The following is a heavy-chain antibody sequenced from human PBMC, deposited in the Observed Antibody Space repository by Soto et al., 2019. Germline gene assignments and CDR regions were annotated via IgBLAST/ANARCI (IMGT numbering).Heavy chain of an antibody. D-gene: IGHD5-12*01. J-gene: IGHJ5*02. CDR1: GFTFNSHG. V-gene: IGHV3-30*18. Sequence: ESGGGVVQPGGSLTLSCVGSGFTFNSHGMHWVRQAPGKGLEWVAVISYDGSNKYYEESVKGRFTISRDNSRNTVYLQLNSLRAKDTALYYCAQDRTAILAEVSWLESWGQGTLVTVSA. CDR3: AQDRTAILAEVSWLES. CDR2: ISYDGSNK.